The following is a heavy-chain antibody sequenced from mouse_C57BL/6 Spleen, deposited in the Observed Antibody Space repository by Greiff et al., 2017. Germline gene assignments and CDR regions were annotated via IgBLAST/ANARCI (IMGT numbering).Heavy chain of an antibody. CDR2: IYPGDGDT. Sequence: VKLMESGAELVKPGASVKISCKASGYAFSSYWMNWVKQRPGKGLEWIGQIYPGDGDTNYNGKFKGKATLTADKSSSTAYMQLSSLTSEDSAVYCCARDYGSSCAMDYWGQGTSVTVSS. D-gene: IGHD1-1*01. J-gene: IGHJ4*01. CDR3: ARDYGSSCAMDY. V-gene: IGHV1-80*01. CDR1: GYAFSSYW.